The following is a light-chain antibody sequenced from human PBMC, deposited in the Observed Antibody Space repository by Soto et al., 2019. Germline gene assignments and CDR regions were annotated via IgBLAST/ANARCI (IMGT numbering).Light chain of an antibody. CDR1: QSVSSSY. Sequence: EIVLTQSPGTLSLSPGERATLSCRASQSVSSSYLAWYQQKPGQAPRLLIYGASSRATGIPDRFSGSGSGTDFTLTISRLEPEDFAMYYCQQYGSSTYTFGQGTKWIS. V-gene: IGKV3-20*01. CDR2: GAS. CDR3: QQYGSSTYT. J-gene: IGKJ2*01.